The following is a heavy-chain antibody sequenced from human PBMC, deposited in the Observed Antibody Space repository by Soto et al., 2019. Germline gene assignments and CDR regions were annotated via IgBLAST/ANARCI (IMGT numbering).Heavy chain of an antibody. V-gene: IGHV4-59*01. J-gene: IGHJ4*01. CDR1: GGSISSYY. D-gene: IGHD3-9*01. CDR3: ARASFTNDTILTGKNTFDLYGDVTLFID. Sequence: PSETLSLTCTVPGGSISSYYWSWIRQPPGKGLEWIGYIYYSGSTNYNPSLKSRVTISVDTSKNQFSLKLSSVTAADTAVYYCARASFTNDTILTGKNTFDLYGDVTLFID. CDR2: IYYSGST.